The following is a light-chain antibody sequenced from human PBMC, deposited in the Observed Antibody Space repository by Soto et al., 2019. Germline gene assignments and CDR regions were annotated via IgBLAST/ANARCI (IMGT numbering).Light chain of an antibody. CDR1: RSNIGSKS. CDR3: AAWDDSLNGRF. Sequence: QSVLTQPPSASGTPGQRVIISCSGSRSNIGSKSVNWYQQLPGTAPKLLIRSTNQRPSGVPARFSGSKSGTSASLAISGLQSGDEADYHCAAWDDSLNGRFFGVGTQLPVL. V-gene: IGLV1-44*01. J-gene: IGLJ2*01. CDR2: STN.